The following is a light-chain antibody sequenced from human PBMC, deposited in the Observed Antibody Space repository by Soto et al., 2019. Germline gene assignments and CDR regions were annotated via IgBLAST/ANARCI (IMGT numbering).Light chain of an antibody. V-gene: IGKV3-20*01. J-gene: IGKJ1*01. CDR1: QSVSSSY. CDR3: QQYGSSPWT. Sequence: EIVLTQSPGTMSLSPGERDTLSCRASQSVSSSYLDWYQQKPDQAPRLLIYGASSRSTGIPEWFSGSGSGIDFTLTISRLEPEDFAVYYCQQYGSSPWTFGQGTKVEIK. CDR2: GAS.